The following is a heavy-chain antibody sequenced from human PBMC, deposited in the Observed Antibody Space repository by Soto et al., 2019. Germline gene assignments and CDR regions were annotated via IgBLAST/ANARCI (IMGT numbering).Heavy chain of an antibody. V-gene: IGHV3-74*01. CDR3: VKGGWLDY. CDR2: INGDGSDT. J-gene: IGHJ4*02. D-gene: IGHD2-15*01. CDR1: GFTFSTYW. Sequence: PGGSLRLSCAASGFTFSTYWMHWVRQAPGKGLVWVSRINGDGSDTVYTDFVKGRFTSSRDNAKNTLYLQMNSLRAEDTAVYYCVKGGWLDYWGQGTVVTVSS.